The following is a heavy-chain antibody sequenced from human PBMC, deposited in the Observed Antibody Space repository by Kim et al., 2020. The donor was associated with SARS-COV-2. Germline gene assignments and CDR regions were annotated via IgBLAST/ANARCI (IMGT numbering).Heavy chain of an antibody. CDR2: ISAYNGNT. CDR3: AREWRDGSGSYYNWVPYYFYYGMDV. J-gene: IGHJ6*02. D-gene: IGHD3-10*01. CDR1: GYTFTSYG. V-gene: IGHV1-18*04. Sequence: ASVKVSCKASGYTFTSYGISWVRQAPGQGLEWMGWISAYNGNTNYAQKLQGRVTMTTDTSTSTAYMELRSLRSDDTAVYYCAREWRDGSGSYYNWVPYYFYYGMDVWGQGTTVTVSS.